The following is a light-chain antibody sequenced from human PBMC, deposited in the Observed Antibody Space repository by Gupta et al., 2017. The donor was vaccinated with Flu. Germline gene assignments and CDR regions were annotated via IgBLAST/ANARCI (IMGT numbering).Light chain of an antibody. CDR1: QTISSDY. CDR3: QQDASSVLT. J-gene: IGKJ4*01. CDR2: GAS. Sequence: ETVLTQSPGTLSSSPGERVTFSCRASQTISSDYLAWYQQKPGQAPRLLIYGASSRATGIPDRFSGSVSGTDFTLTINRLEPEDFAVYYCQQDASSVLTFGGGTKLEIK. V-gene: IGKV3-20*01.